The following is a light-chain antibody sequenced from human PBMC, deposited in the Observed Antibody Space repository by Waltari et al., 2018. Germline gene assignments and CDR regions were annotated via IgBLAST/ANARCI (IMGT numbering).Light chain of an antibody. J-gene: IGKJ4*01. CDR2: WAA. V-gene: IGKV4-1*01. CDR1: QSLLYRPNNQNY. CDR3: QQSDTTPLT. Sequence: DIVMTQSPESLAVSLGERATINCKSSQSLLYRPNNQNYLTWYQRKPGQPPKLLISWAATRESGVPDRFRGSGSGTDFTLTISSLQAEDVAVYYCQQSDTTPLTFGGGTRVESK.